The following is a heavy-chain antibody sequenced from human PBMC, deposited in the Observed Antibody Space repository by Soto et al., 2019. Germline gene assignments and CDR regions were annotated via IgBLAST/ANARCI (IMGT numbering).Heavy chain of an antibody. CDR1: GYTFTGYY. V-gene: IGHV1-2*04. J-gene: IGHJ3*02. CDR3: ARAGRGVSLYLDAFDI. CDR2: INTNSGGT. Sequence: ASVKVSCKASGYTFTGYYMHWVRQAPGQGLEWMGWINTNSGGTSYAQKFQGWVTMTRDTSISTAYMEMSKLRSDDTAVYYCARAGRGVSLYLDAFDIWGQGTMVTVSS.